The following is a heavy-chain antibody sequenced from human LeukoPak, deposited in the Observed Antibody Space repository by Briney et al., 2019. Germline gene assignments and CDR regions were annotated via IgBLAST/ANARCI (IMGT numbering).Heavy chain of an antibody. Sequence: GESLKISCKGSGYTFHSYWIAWVRQMPGKGLEWMGIIYAGDSDTRYSPSFQGQVTISVDKSISTAYLQWSSLQASDTAMYYCARAIGTSQFYFYYGMDVWGQGTTVTVSS. V-gene: IGHV5-51*01. D-gene: IGHD2-2*01. J-gene: IGHJ6*02. CDR2: IYAGDSDT. CDR3: ARAIGTSQFYFYYGMDV. CDR1: GYTFHSYW.